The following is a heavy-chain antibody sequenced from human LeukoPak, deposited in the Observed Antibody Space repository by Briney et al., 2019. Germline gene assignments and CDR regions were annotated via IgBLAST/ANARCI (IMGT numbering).Heavy chain of an antibody. Sequence: ASVKVSFKASGYTFTGYYMHWVRQAPGQGLEWMGWINPNSGGTNYAQKFQGWVTMTRDTSISTAYMELSRLRSDDTAVYYCARDMSYCGGGCYSPLGYYYYGMDVWGQGTTVTVSS. V-gene: IGHV1-2*04. D-gene: IGHD2-21*02. CDR3: ARDMSYCGGGCYSPLGYYYYGMDV. CDR2: INPNSGGT. J-gene: IGHJ6*02. CDR1: GYTFTGYY.